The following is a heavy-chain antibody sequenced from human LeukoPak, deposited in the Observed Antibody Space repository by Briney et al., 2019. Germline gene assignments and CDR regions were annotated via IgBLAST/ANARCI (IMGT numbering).Heavy chain of an antibody. D-gene: IGHD5-18*01. CDR3: ARDASSSSYGYYYFDY. CDR2: IYYSGST. V-gene: IGHV4-59*01. CDR1: AGSISSYY. Sequence: SETLSLTCTVSAGSISSYYWSWIRQPPGKGLEWIGYIYYSGSTNYNPSLKSRVTISVDTSKNQFSLKLSSVTAADTAVYYCARDASSSSYGYYYFDYWGQGTLVTVSS. J-gene: IGHJ4*02.